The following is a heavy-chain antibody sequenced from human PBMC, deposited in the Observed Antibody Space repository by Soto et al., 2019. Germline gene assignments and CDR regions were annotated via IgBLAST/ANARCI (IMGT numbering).Heavy chain of an antibody. CDR2: ISGRGGST. CDR1: GVTLSSCA. D-gene: IGHD6-19*01. V-gene: IGHV3-23*01. J-gene: IGHJ4*02. Sequence: SELSLRRSGTSTGVTLSSCAMSWVHLAPGKGLEWVSAISGRGGSTYYADSVKGRFTISRDNSKNTLYLQMNSLRDEDTAVYYCAKGLSGWYSDYFDYWGQGTLVTVSP. CDR3: AKGLSGWYSDYFDY.